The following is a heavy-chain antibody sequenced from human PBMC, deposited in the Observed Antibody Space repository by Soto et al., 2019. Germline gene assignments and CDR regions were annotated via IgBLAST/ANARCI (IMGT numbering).Heavy chain of an antibody. J-gene: IGHJ6*02. V-gene: IGHV1-69*13. D-gene: IGHD5-18*01. CDR3: ARGTAMVPAYYYGMDV. CDR1: GVTFSSYA. Sequence: WASVKLSCTSSGVTFSSYAISWVRQAPGQGLEWMGGIIPIFGTANYAQKFQGRVTITADESTSTAYMELSSLRSEDTAVYYCARGTAMVPAYYYGMDVWGPGTTGTDS. CDR2: IIPIFGTA.